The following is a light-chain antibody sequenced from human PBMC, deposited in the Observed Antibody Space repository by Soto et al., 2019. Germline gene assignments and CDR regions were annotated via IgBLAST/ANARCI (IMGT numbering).Light chain of an antibody. J-gene: IGKJ3*01. CDR1: QSVSSN. V-gene: IGKV3-15*01. Sequence: EIVMTQSPATLSVSPGERATLSCRASQSVSSNLAWYQQKPGQAPRLLIYGASTRATGIPARFSGSGSGTEFTLTISSLRSEDFAVYYCQQYNNWPPITLGPGTKVDIK. CDR2: GAS. CDR3: QQYNNWPPIT.